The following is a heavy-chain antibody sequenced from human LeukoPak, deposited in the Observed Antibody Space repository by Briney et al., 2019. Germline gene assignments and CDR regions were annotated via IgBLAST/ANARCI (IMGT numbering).Heavy chain of an antibody. D-gene: IGHD2-2*01. CDR2: IIPIFGTA. CDR3: AREEYCSSTSCRLGWFDP. Sequence: SVKVSCKASGGTLSSYAISWVRQAPGQGLEWMGGIIPIFGTANYAQKFQGRVTITADESTSTAYMELSSLRSEDTAVYYCAREEYCSSTSCRLGWFDPWGQGTLVTVSS. J-gene: IGHJ5*02. V-gene: IGHV1-69*13. CDR1: GGTLSSYA.